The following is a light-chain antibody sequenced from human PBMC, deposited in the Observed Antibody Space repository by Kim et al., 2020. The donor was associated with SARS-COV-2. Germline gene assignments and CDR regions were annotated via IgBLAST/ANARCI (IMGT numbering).Light chain of an antibody. V-gene: IGKV3-15*01. J-gene: IGKJ1*01. Sequence: VLPGERATLHCRASQSVSSNLAWYQQKPGQAPRLLIYGASTRATGIPARFSGSGSGTEFTLTISSLQSEDFAVYYCQQYNNWLWTFGQGTKVDIK. CDR2: GAS. CDR3: QQYNNWLWT. CDR1: QSVSSN.